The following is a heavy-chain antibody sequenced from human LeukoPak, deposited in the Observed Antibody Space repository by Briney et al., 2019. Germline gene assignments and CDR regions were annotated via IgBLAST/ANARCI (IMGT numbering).Heavy chain of an antibody. CDR2: ISSSSSYI. J-gene: IGHJ3*02. Sequence: GGSLRLSCAASGFTFSSYSMNWVRQAPGKGLEWVSSISSSSSYIYYADSVKGRFTISRDNAKNSLYLQMNSLRVEDTAVYYCALGYSYGFSDAFDIWGQGTMVTVSS. D-gene: IGHD5-18*01. CDR1: GFTFSSYS. CDR3: ALGYSYGFSDAFDI. V-gene: IGHV3-21*01.